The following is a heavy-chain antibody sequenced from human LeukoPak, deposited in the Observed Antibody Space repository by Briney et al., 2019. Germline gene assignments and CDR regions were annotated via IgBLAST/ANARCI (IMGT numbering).Heavy chain of an antibody. Sequence: SETLSLTCTVSGGSISSGSYYWSWIRQPAGKGLEWIGHIYTSGSTNYNPSLKSRVTISVDTSKNQFSLKLSSVTAADTAVYYWPRVIRSEPYSSSMDVWAKGPPVTASS. CDR1: GGSISSGSYY. J-gene: IGHJ6*03. CDR3: PRVIRSEPYSSSMDV. CDR2: IYTSGST. V-gene: IGHV4-61*09. D-gene: IGHD2/OR15-2a*01.